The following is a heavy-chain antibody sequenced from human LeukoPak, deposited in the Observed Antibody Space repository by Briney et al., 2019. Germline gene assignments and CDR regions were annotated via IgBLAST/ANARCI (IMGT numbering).Heavy chain of an antibody. CDR3: ARSRGVRGNFDY. CDR1: GGSFSGYY. V-gene: IGHV4-34*01. J-gene: IGHJ4*02. D-gene: IGHD2-2*01. Sequence: SETLSLTCAVYGGSFSGYYWSWIRQPPGKGLEWIGEINHSGSTNYNPSLKSRVIISVDTSKNQFSLKLSSVTAADTAVYYCARSRGVRGNFDYWGQGTLVTVSS. CDR2: INHSGST.